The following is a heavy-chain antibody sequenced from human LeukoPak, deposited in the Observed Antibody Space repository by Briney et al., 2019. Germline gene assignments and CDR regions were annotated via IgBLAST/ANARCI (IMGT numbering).Heavy chain of an antibody. CDR3: ARVGCSGCSCHSWFDY. J-gene: IGHJ4*02. CDR1: GGTFSSYA. Sequence: ASVKVSCKASGGTFSSYAISWVRQAPGQGLEWMGGIIPIFGTANYAQKFQGRVTITADKSTSTAYMELSSLRSEDTAVYYCARVGCSGCSCHSWFDYWGQGTLVTVSS. D-gene: IGHD2-15*01. V-gene: IGHV1-69*06. CDR2: IIPIFGTA.